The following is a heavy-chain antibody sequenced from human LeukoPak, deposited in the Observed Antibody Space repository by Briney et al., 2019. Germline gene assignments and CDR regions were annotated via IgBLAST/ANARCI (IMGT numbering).Heavy chain of an antibody. CDR1: GFTFSRHW. CDR3: ARVCVSGWTECMDY. Sequence: GGSLRLSCAASGFTFSRHWMTWVRQAPGKGLEWVANIKRDGREKNYVDSVKGRFYISRGNVEDSLHLQMNSLRAEDTAVYYCARVCVSGWTECMDYWGQGTLVTVST. D-gene: IGHD6-19*01. V-gene: IGHV3-7*01. CDR2: IKRDGREK. J-gene: IGHJ4*02.